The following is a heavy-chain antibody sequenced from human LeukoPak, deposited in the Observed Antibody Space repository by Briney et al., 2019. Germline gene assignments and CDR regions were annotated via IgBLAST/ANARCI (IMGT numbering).Heavy chain of an antibody. CDR2: ISAYNGNT. J-gene: IGHJ6*02. D-gene: IGHD5-12*01. Sequence: ASVKVSCKASGYTFTSYGISWARQAPGQGLEWMGWISAYNGNTNYAQKLQGRVTMTTDTSTSTAYMELRSLRSDDTAVYYCALSYSGYEGYYYYYYGMDVWGQGTTVTVSS. CDR3: ALSYSGYEGYYYYYYGMDV. CDR1: GYTFTSYG. V-gene: IGHV1-18*01.